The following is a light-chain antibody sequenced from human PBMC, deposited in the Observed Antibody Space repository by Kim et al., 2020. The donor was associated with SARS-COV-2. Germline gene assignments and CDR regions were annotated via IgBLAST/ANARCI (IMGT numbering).Light chain of an antibody. Sequence: SLGDRGTIPCQGSQSISNYLNWYQQTPGKAPKLLIYAASSLQSGVPSRFSGSGSGTDFTLTISSLQPEDFATYYCQQGYSTLALTFGGGTKVDIK. V-gene: IGKV1-39*01. J-gene: IGKJ4*01. CDR2: AAS. CDR1: QSISNY. CDR3: QQGYSTLALT.